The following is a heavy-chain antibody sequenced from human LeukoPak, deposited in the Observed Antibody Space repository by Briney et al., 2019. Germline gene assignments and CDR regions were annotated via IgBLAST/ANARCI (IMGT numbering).Heavy chain of an antibody. CDR1: GFTFSSYS. J-gene: IGHJ4*02. D-gene: IGHD3-10*01. Sequence: GGSLRLSCAASGFTFSSYSMNWVRQAPGKGLEWVSSISSSSSYIYYADSVKGRFTISRDNAKNSLYLQMNSLRAEDTALYYCAKDISITMVRGYFDYWGQGTLVTVPS. V-gene: IGHV3-21*04. CDR3: AKDISITMVRGYFDY. CDR2: ISSSSSYI.